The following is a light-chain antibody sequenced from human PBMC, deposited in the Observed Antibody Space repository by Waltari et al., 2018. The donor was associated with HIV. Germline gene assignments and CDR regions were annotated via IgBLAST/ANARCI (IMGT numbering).Light chain of an antibody. CDR2: CAS. J-gene: IGKJ1*01. CDR1: QSVSSK. CDR3: QRYNNWPPWT. Sequence: EIVMTQSLGTLSVSPGERATLSCRASQSVSSKLAWYQQKPGQAPRLVIYCASTRATDIPGRFSGSESGTEFTLTISSLQSEDSAVYYCQRYNNWPPWTFGQGTKVEIK. V-gene: IGKV3-15*01.